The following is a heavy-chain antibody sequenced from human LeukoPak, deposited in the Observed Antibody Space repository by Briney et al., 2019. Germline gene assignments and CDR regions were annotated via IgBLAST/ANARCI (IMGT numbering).Heavy chain of an antibody. J-gene: IGHJ4*02. CDR2: ISAYNGNT. V-gene: IGHV1-18*01. D-gene: IGHD3-10*01. CDR3: ARDSGVGLLWFGELSGDDFDY. Sequence: GASVNVSCKASGYTFTSYGISWVRQAPGQGLEWMGWISAYNGNTNYAQKLQGRVTMTTDTSTSTAYMELRSLRSDDTAVYYCARDSGVGLLWFGELSGDDFDYWGQGTLVTVSS. CDR1: GYTFTSYG.